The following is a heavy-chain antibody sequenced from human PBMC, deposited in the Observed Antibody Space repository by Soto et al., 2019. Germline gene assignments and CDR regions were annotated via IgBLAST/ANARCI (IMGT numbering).Heavy chain of an antibody. CDR2: INHSGST. CDR1: GGSFSGYY. D-gene: IGHD4-4*01. V-gene: IGHV4-34*01. CDR3: ARGGSTVKTCGPFDY. Sequence: QVQLQQWGAGLLKPSETLSLTCAVYGGSFSGYYWSWIRQPPGKGLEWIGEINHSGSTNYNPSLKSRVTISGDTSENQFSLKLSSVTAADTAVYYCARGGSTVKTCGPFDYWGQGTLVTVSS. J-gene: IGHJ4*02.